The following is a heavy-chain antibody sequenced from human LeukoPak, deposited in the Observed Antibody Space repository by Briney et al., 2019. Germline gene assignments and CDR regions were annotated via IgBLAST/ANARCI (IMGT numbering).Heavy chain of an antibody. V-gene: IGHV3-33*01. CDR2: IWYDGSNK. D-gene: IGHD3-10*01. Sequence: GGSLRLSCAASGFTFSSYGMHWVRQAPDKGLEWAAVIWYDGSNKYYADSVKGLFTISRDNSKNTLYLQMNSLRAEDTAVYYCARDHGSGSYFSHCDYWGQGTLVTVSS. CDR1: GFTFSSYG. CDR3: ARDHGSGSYFSHCDY. J-gene: IGHJ4*02.